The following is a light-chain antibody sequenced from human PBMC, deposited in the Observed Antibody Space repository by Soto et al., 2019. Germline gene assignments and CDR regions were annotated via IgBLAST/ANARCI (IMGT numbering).Light chain of an antibody. Sequence: DIQMTQSPSTLSASVGDRVTITCRASQSISSWLAWYQQKPGKAPKLLIYKASILESGVPSRFSGSGAGTEFTLTISSLQPDDFATYYCQQDNTYWTFGQGTKFEIK. CDR3: QQDNTYWT. V-gene: IGKV1-5*03. J-gene: IGKJ1*01. CDR2: KAS. CDR1: QSISSW.